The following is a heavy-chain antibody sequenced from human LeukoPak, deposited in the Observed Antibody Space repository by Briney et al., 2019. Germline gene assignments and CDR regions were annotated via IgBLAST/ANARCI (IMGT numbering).Heavy chain of an antibody. J-gene: IGHJ4*02. Sequence: SETLSLTCTVSGGSISSYYWGWIRQPPGKGLEWIGSIYYSGSTYYNPSLKSRVTISVDTSKNQFSLKLSSVTAADTAVYYCARDSDGGGSDYWGQGTLVTVSS. CDR1: GGSISSYY. D-gene: IGHD2-15*01. V-gene: IGHV4-39*07. CDR3: ARDSDGGGSDY. CDR2: IYYSGST.